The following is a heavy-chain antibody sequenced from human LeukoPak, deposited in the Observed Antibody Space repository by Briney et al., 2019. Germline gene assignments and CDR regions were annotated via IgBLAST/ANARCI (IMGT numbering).Heavy chain of an antibody. D-gene: IGHD3-3*01. Sequence: SGTLSLTCAVSGGSISSSNWWSWVRQPPGKGLEWIGEIYHSGSTNYNPSLKSRVTISVDKSKNQFSLKLSSVTAADTAVYYCARDFWSDYYYYMDVWGKGTTVTVSS. CDR2: IYHSGST. V-gene: IGHV4-4*02. J-gene: IGHJ6*03. CDR3: ARDFWSDYYYYMDV. CDR1: GGSISSSNW.